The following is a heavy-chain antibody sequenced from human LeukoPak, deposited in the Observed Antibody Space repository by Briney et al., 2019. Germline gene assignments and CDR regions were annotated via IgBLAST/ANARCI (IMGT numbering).Heavy chain of an antibody. J-gene: IGHJ5*02. D-gene: IGHD6-6*01. Sequence: SVKVSFKASGFTFTSSAVQWVRQARGQRLEWIGWIVVGSGNTSYAQKFQGRVTMTRDTSTSTVCMELSSLTSEDTAVYYCARERPTIAARSSNWFDPWGQGTLVTVSS. CDR1: GFTFTSSA. V-gene: IGHV1-58*01. CDR2: IVVGSGNT. CDR3: ARERPTIAARSSNWFDP.